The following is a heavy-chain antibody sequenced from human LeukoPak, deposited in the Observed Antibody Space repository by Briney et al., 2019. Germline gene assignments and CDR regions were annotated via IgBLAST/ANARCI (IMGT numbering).Heavy chain of an antibody. Sequence: SVKVSCKASGGTFSSYAISWVRQAPGQGLEWMGRIIPIHGIANYAQKFQGRVTITADKSTSTAYMELSSLRSEDTAVYYCAMERDIVVVVAAIGDQGFDPRGQGTLVTVSS. D-gene: IGHD2-15*01. V-gene: IGHV1-69*04. CDR2: IIPIHGIA. J-gene: IGHJ5*02. CDR3: AMERDIVVVVAAIGDQGFDP. CDR1: GGTFSSYA.